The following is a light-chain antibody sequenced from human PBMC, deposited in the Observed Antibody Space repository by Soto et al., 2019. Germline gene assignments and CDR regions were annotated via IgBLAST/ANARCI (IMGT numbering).Light chain of an antibody. Sequence: DIQMTQSPSSLSASVGDRVTITCRASQSISNYLNWYQQKPGKAPKLLIYAASSMQSGVPSRFSGRGSETDFTLTISGLQPDDSATYYCQQSFSPLWTFGQGTKVEV. CDR2: AAS. CDR3: QQSFSPLWT. J-gene: IGKJ1*01. V-gene: IGKV1-39*01. CDR1: QSISNY.